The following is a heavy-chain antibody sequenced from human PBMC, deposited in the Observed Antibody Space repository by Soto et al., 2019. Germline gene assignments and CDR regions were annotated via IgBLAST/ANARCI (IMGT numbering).Heavy chain of an antibody. Sequence: GGSLRLSCAASGFTFSSYALSWVRQAPGTGLEWVSAISGSGGSTYYADSVQGRFTISRDNSKNTLYLQMNSLRAEDTAVYYCARDRDYSNSVDYWGQGTLVTVSS. J-gene: IGHJ4*02. D-gene: IGHD4-4*01. CDR2: ISGSGGST. CDR3: ARDRDYSNSVDY. CDR1: GFTFSSYA. V-gene: IGHV3-23*01.